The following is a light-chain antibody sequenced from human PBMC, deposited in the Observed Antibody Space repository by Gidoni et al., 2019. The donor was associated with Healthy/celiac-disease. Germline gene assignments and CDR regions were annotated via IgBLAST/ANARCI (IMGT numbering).Light chain of an antibody. CDR3: QQSYSTPWT. J-gene: IGKJ2*02. CDR2: AAS. V-gene: IGKV1-39*01. CDR1: QSISSY. Sequence: DIQMTQSPSSLSVSVGDRVTITCRASQSISSYLNWYQQKPGKAPKLLIYAASSLQSVVPSRFSGSGSGTDFTLTISSLQPEDFATYYCQQSYSTPWTFGQGTKLEIK.